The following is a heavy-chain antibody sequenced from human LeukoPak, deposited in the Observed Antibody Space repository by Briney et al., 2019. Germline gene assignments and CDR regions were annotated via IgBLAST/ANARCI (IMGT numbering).Heavy chain of an antibody. D-gene: IGHD6-19*01. CDR3: ARSAYSSGWYADY. V-gene: IGHV3-33*01. Sequence: GGSLRLSCAASGFTFSSYAMHWVRQAPGKGLEWVAVIWYDGSNEYSADSVKGQFTISRDNSKNTLYLQMNSLRAEDTAVYYCARSAYSSGWYADYWGQGTPVTVSS. CDR1: GFTFSSYA. CDR2: IWYDGSNE. J-gene: IGHJ4*02.